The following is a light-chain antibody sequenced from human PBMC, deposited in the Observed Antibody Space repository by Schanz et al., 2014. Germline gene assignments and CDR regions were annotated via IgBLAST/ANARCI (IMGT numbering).Light chain of an antibody. CDR2: RNT. CDR3: ETWDDSLSARF. Sequence: QSVLTQPPSVSAAPGQRVTISCSGGRSNIGTGYDVHWYQQLPGTAPKLLIYRNTNRPSGVPDRFSGSKSGTSASLAITGLRSEDEADYYCETWDDSLSARFFGTGTKLTVL. V-gene: IGLV1-40*01. CDR1: RSNIGTGYD. J-gene: IGLJ1*01.